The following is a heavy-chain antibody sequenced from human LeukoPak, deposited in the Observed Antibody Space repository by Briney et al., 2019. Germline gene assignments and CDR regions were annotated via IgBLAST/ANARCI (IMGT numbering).Heavy chain of an antibody. J-gene: IGHJ6*02. CDR2: INPRGGST. V-gene: IGHV1-46*01. Sequence: SVKLSCAASGFTPTTYYINCVRQSPRHGLEGMGIINPRGGSTSFAQKFQGRVTMTGDTSTSTVYMELSSLTSEDTAVYYCARAPGYYYGMDVWGHGTTVTVSS. CDR1: GFTPTTYY. CDR3: ARAPGYYYGMDV.